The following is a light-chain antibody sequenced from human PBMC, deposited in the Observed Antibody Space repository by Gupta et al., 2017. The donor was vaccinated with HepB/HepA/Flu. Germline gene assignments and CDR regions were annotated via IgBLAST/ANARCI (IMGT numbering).Light chain of an antibody. CDR3: QQYGSAPWT. V-gene: IGKV3-20*01. CDR2: GAS. CDR1: QSVVGNH. Sequence: SPGERATLSCRDSQSVVGNHLDWFQQKPGQAPRLVIYGASTMATGIPDRFSGSGSGTEFSLTISRLEPEDFAVYYCQQYGSAPWTFGQGTKVEIK. J-gene: IGKJ1*01.